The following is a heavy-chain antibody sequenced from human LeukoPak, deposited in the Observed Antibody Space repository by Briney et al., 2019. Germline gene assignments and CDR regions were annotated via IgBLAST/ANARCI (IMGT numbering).Heavy chain of an antibody. J-gene: IGHJ5*02. CDR1: GYTFSGYY. CDR2: INPNSGGT. CDR3: ARSFFHANWFDP. D-gene: IGHD3-10*01. Sequence: ASVKVSCKASGYTFSGYYMHWVRQAPGQGLEWMGWINPNSGGTKYAQKFQGRVTMTRDTSISTAYMELSRLRSDDTAVYYCARSFFHANWFDPWGQGTLVTVSS. V-gene: IGHV1-2*02.